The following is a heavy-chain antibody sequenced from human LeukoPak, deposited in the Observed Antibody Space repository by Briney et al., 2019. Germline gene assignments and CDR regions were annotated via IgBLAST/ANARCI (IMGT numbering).Heavy chain of an antibody. Sequence: PSETLSLTCTVSGGSISTYYWSWIRKPPGKGLEWLGHIYNSGSTNYSPSLKSRVTISVDTSKNQFSLKLSSVTAADTAVYYCARFKRAGGWSYFDYWGQGTLVTVSS. D-gene: IGHD6-19*01. CDR1: GGSISTYY. V-gene: IGHV4-59*01. CDR2: IYNSGST. CDR3: ARFKRAGGWSYFDY. J-gene: IGHJ4*02.